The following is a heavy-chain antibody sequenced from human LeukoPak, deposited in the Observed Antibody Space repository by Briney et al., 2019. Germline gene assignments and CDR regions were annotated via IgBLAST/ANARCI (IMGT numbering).Heavy chain of an antibody. CDR3: ARDKGYSIDQ. J-gene: IGHJ5*02. CDR2: ISCDGSNK. Sequence: GGSLRLSCAASGFTFSSYAMHWVRQAPGKGLEWVAVISCDGSNKYYADSVKGRFTISRDNAKNTLYLQMNSLRAEETAIYYCARDKGYSIDQWGQGTLVTVSS. D-gene: IGHD5-18*01. V-gene: IGHV3-30*04. CDR1: GFTFSSYA.